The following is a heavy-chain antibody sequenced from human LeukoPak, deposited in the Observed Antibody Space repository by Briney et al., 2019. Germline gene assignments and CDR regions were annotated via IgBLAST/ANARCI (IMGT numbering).Heavy chain of an antibody. Sequence: ASVKVSCKASGGTFSSYAISWVRQAPGQGLEWMGRIIPILGTANYAQKFQGRVTITADKSTSTAYMELSSLRSEDTAVYYCARSAPQDTKGMDVWGQGTTVTVSS. CDR3: ARSAPQDTKGMDV. CDR1: GGTFSSYA. J-gene: IGHJ6*02. V-gene: IGHV1-69*04. CDR2: IIPILGTA. D-gene: IGHD2-15*01.